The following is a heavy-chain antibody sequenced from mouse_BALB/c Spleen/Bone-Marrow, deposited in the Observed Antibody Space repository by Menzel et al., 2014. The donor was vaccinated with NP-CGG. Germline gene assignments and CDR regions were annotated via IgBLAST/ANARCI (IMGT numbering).Heavy chain of an antibody. CDR2: ILPGSGST. CDR3: ASYSPRRGGLYAMDY. J-gene: IGHJ4*01. Sequence: QVQLQQSGAELMKPGASVKISCKATGYTFSSYWIEWVKQRPGHGLEWIGEILPGSGSTNYNEKFKGKATFTADTSSNTAYMQLSSLTSEDSAVYYCASYSPRRGGLYAMDYWGQGTSVTVSS. D-gene: IGHD1-1*01. CDR1: GYTFSSYW. V-gene: IGHV1-9*01.